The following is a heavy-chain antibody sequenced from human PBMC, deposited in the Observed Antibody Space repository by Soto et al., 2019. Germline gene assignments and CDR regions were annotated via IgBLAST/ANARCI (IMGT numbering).Heavy chain of an antibody. D-gene: IGHD1-20*01. CDR3: AREITYNWNDGGYFDY. J-gene: IGHJ4*02. CDR1: GGTFSSYA. V-gene: IGHV1-69*06. CDR2: IIPIFGTA. Sequence: QVQLVQSGAEVKKPGSSVKVSCKASGGTFSSYAISWVRQAPGQGLEWMGGIIPIFGTANYAQKFQGRVTITADKSTSTAYMELSSLRSEATAVYYCAREITYNWNDGGYFDYWGQGTLFTVSS.